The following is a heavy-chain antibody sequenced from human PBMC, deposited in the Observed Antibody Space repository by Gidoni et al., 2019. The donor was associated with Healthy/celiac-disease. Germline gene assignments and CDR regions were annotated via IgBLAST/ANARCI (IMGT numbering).Heavy chain of an antibody. J-gene: IGHJ6*02. Sequence: QVQLVESGGGVVQPGRSLRLSCAASGFTFSSYGMHWVRQAPGKGLEWVAVIWYDGSNKYYADSVKGRFTISRDNSKNTLYLQMNSLRAEDTAVYYCARDRDIVVVPAAVDYYYGMDVWGQGTTVTVSS. V-gene: IGHV3-33*01. CDR3: ARDRDIVVVPAAVDYYYGMDV. CDR2: IWYDGSNK. D-gene: IGHD2-2*01. CDR1: GFTFSSYG.